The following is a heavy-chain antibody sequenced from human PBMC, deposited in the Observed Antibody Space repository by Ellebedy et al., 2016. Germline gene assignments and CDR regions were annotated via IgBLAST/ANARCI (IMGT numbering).Heavy chain of an antibody. CDR1: GGSISSSSYY. D-gene: IGHD3-10*01. V-gene: IGHV4-39*01. CDR3: ARRRGGWFNP. Sequence: SETLSLXXTVSGGSISSSSYYWGWIRQPPGKGLEWIGSIYYSGSTYYNPSLKSRVTISVDTSKNQFSLKLSSVTAADTAVYYCARRRGGWFNPWGQGTLVTVSS. CDR2: IYYSGST. J-gene: IGHJ5*02.